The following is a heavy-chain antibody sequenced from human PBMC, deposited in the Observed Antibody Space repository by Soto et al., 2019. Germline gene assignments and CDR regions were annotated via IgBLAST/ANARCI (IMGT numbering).Heavy chain of an antibody. CDR2: IGTAGDT. Sequence: GESLKISCAASGFTFSSYDMHWVRQATGKGLEWVSAIGTAGDTYYPGSVKGRFTISRENAKNSLYLQMNSLSAGDTAVYYCARGQQLDYYYYMDVWGKGTTVTVSS. D-gene: IGHD6-13*01. J-gene: IGHJ6*03. CDR3: ARGQQLDYYYYMDV. V-gene: IGHV3-13*01. CDR1: GFTFSSYD.